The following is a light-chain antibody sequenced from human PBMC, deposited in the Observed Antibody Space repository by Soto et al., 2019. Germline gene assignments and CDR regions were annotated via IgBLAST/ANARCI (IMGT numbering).Light chain of an antibody. Sequence: QSVLTQPPSVSGAPGQRVTISCIGSSSNIGANYDVHWHRQSPGTAPKLVIYGNNNRASGVPDRFSASKSGTSASLAITGLQPEDESDYYCQSYDLRLNGYVFGTGTKVTVL. CDR1: SSNIGANYD. J-gene: IGLJ1*01. CDR3: QSYDLRLNGYV. CDR2: GNN. V-gene: IGLV1-40*01.